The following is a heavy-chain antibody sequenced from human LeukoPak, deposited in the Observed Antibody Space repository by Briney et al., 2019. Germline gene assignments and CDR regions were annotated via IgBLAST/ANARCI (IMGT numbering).Heavy chain of an antibody. J-gene: IGHJ4*02. V-gene: IGHV5-51*01. CDR2: IYPGDSDT. D-gene: IGHD3-3*01. CDR3: ARRAGNYEGFYFDN. CDR1: GYIFPNYW. Sequence: TGESLKISCQGSGYIFPNYWIGWVRQMPGKGLEWMGIIYPGDSDTTYRPSFQGQVTISADKSISTVYLQWNSLKASDTAMYYCARRAGNYEGFYFDNWGQGTLVTVSS.